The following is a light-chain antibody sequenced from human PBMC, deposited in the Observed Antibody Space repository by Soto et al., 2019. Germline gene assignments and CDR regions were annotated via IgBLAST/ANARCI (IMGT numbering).Light chain of an antibody. CDR2: EVS. CDR1: SSDVGGYNY. Sequence: QSVLTQPASASGSPGQSITISCTGTSSDVGGYNYVSWYQQHPGKAPKLMIYEVSNRPSGVSNRFSGSKSGNTASLTISGLQAEDEADYYCTSYTSSSTDADVVFGGGTKLTVL. CDR3: TSYTSSSTDADVV. V-gene: IGLV2-14*01. J-gene: IGLJ2*01.